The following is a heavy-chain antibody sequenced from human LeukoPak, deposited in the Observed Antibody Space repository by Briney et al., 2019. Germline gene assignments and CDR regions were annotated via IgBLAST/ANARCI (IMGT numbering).Heavy chain of an antibody. D-gene: IGHD3-10*01. V-gene: IGHV3-30*18. J-gene: IGHJ4*02. CDR2: ISYDGSNK. CDR3: AKDRAGSYDY. Sequence: GGSLRLSCAASGFTFSNYGMHWVRQAPGKGLEWVAVISYDGSNKYYADSVKGRFTISRDNSKNTLYLQMNSLRAEDTAVYYCAKDRAGSYDYWGQGTLVTVSS. CDR1: GFTFSNYG.